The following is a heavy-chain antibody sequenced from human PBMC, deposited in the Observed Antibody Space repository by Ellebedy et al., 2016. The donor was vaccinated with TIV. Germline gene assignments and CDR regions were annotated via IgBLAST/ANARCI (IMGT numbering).Heavy chain of an antibody. Sequence: ASVKVSCXASGYSFIGYYMHWVRQAPGQGLEWMGWINPNNGGTNSAQKFQGRVTMTRDASISTAYMELSRLRSDDTAVYYCVTRGYSGHDYFDYWGQGTLVTVSS. V-gene: IGHV1-2*02. D-gene: IGHD5-12*01. CDR2: INPNNGGT. J-gene: IGHJ4*02. CDR1: GYSFIGYY. CDR3: VTRGYSGHDYFDY.